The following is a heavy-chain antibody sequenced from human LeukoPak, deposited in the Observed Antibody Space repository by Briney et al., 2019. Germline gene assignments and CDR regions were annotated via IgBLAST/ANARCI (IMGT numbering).Heavy chain of an antibody. D-gene: IGHD5-24*01. J-gene: IGHJ4*02. V-gene: IGHV3-21*04. Sequence: PGGSLRLPCAASGFTFSSYWMSWVRQAPGKGLERVSSISSSSSYIYYADSLKGRFTVSRDNAKNSLFLQMNNLTTEDTALYYCAKDYSGYKGLDYWGQGTLVSVSS. CDR2: ISSSSSYI. CDR3: AKDYSGYKGLDY. CDR1: GFTFSSYW.